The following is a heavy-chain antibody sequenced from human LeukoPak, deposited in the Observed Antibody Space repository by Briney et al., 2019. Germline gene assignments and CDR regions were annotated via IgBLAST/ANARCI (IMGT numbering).Heavy chain of an antibody. CDR2: INPNSGGT. CDR3: ARGSLAAANNWFDP. J-gene: IGHJ5*02. V-gene: IGHV1-2*04. D-gene: IGHD6-13*01. CDR1: GYTFTGYY. Sequence: VASVKVSCKASGYTFTGYYMHWVRQAPGQGLEWMGWINPNSGGTNYAQKFQGWVTMTRDTSIGTAYMELSRLRSDDTAVYYCARGSLAAANNWFDPWGQGTLVTVSS.